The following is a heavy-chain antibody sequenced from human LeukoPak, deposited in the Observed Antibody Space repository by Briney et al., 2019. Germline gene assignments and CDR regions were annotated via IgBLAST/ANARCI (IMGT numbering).Heavy chain of an antibody. CDR3: VRWGAWSSFDY. CDR2: IKQDGSEK. Sequence: PGGSLRLSSVGSGFIFSGYWMSWVRQAPGKGLEWVANIKQDGSEKYYADSVRGRFNISRENTKNSLSLQMNSLTVDDTAVYYCVRWGAWSSFDYWGQGTPVTVST. J-gene: IGHJ4*02. CDR1: GFIFSGYW. V-gene: IGHV3-7*03. D-gene: IGHD2-8*02.